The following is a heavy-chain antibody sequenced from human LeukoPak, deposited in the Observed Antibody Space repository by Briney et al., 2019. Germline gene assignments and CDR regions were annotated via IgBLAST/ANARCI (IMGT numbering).Heavy chain of an antibody. D-gene: IGHD6-19*01. J-gene: IGHJ4*02. CDR1: GFTFSSYA. CDR2: IFGSGGSA. Sequence: PGGSLRLSCTASGFTFSSYAMYWVRQAPGKGLEWVSGIFGSGGSAHYADSVKGRFTISRDNSQYTVYLQMNSLRAEDTAVYYCGKTTTGYSSGRNPAWPVDYWGQGTLVTVSS. V-gene: IGHV3-23*01. CDR3: GKTTTGYSSGRNPAWPVDY.